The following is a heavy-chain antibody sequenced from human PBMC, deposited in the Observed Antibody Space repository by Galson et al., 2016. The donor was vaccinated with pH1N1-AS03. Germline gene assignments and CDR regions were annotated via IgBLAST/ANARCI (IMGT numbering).Heavy chain of an antibody. D-gene: IGHD2-2*01. V-gene: IGHV3-74*01. CDR2: IDSDGSNT. J-gene: IGHJ6*02. Sequence: SLRLSCAASGFTFSSYWMHWVRHLPGKGLVWVSGIDSDGSNTYYADSVRGRFTISRDNAKNTLYLQMNSLRAEDTAVYYCARDRTVVAASIIYYYGMDVWGQGTTVTVSS. CDR3: ARDRTVVAASIIYYYGMDV. CDR1: GFTFSSYW.